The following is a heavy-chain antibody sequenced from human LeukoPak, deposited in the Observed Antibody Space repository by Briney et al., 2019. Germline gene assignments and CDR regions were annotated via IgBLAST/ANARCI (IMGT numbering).Heavy chain of an antibody. Sequence: SETLSLTCAVYGGSFSGYYWGWIRQPPGKGLEWIGEINHSGSTNYNPSLKSRVTISVDTSKNQFSLKLSSVTAADTAVYYCAGHHSSSSSAGDYWGQGTLVTVSS. CDR1: GGSFSGYY. J-gene: IGHJ4*02. CDR2: INHSGST. D-gene: IGHD6-13*01. CDR3: AGHHSSSSSAGDY. V-gene: IGHV4-34*01.